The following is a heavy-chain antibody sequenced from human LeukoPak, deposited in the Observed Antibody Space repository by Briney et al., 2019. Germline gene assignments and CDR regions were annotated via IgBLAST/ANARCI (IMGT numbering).Heavy chain of an antibody. CDR1: GFTFSDFY. CDR2: ISTGGSTI. D-gene: IGHD3-9*01. V-gene: IGHV3-11*01. J-gene: IGHJ6*03. Sequence: GGSLRLSCAASGFTFSDFYMSWIRQAPGKGLEWVSYISTGGSTIYYSDSVKGRFTISRDNAKNLLYLQMNSLRSEDTAVYYCAILDFDWLEGVYYYYYMDVWGKGTTVTVPS. CDR3: AILDFDWLEGVYYYYYMDV.